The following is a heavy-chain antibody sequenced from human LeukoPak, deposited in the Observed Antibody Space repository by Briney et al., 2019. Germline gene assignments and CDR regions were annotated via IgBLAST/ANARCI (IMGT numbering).Heavy chain of an antibody. CDR2: INAGNGNT. D-gene: IGHD3-10*01. J-gene: IGHJ4*02. CDR1: GYTFTSYA. CDR3: ARDPAVVPTPSLIDY. Sequence: ASVKVSCKASGYTFTSYAMHWVRQAPGQRLEWMGWINAGNGNTKYSQKSQGRVTITRDTSASTAYMELSSLRSEDTAVYYCARDPAVVPTPSLIDYWGQGTLVTVSS. V-gene: IGHV1-3*01.